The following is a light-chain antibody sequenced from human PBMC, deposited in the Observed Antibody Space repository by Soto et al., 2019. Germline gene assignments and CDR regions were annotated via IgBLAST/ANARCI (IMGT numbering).Light chain of an antibody. CDR1: SSDVGAYNY. Sequence: QSALTQPPSASGSPGQSVTISCTGTSSDVGAYNYVSWYQQHPGKAPKLIIYEVSRRPSGVPDRFSGSKSGNTASLTVSGLQTEDEADYYCSSYAGIYTYVFGTGTKLTVL. V-gene: IGLV2-8*01. CDR3: SSYAGIYTYV. J-gene: IGLJ1*01. CDR2: EVS.